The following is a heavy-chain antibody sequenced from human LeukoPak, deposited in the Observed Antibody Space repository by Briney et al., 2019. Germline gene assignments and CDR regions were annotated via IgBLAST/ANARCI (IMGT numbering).Heavy chain of an antibody. CDR3: AKTVASHYEDWGYYFDY. D-gene: IGHD7-27*01. Sequence: GGALRLSCAASGFTFSRYAMSWVRQAPGKGLEGVSAISGSGGSTYYADSVQVRFTIYRDNSNTTLYLQMNSLRAADTAVYYCAKTVASHYEDWGYYFDYWGQGTLVTVSS. CDR1: GFTFSRYA. CDR2: ISGSGGST. V-gene: IGHV3-23*01. J-gene: IGHJ4*02.